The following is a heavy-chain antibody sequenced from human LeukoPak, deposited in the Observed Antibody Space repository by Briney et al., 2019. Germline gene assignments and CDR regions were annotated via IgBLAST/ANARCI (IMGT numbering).Heavy chain of an antibody. J-gene: IGHJ4*02. D-gene: IGHD4-11*01. Sequence: SETLSLTCAVSGYSISSGYYWGWIRQPPGKGLEWIGSIYHSGSTYYNPSLKSRVTISVDTSKNRFSLKLSSVTAADTAVYYCARSSQATVTRRGFDYWGQGTLVTVSS. CDR1: GYSISSGYY. CDR2: IYHSGST. V-gene: IGHV4-38-2*01. CDR3: ARSSQATVTRRGFDY.